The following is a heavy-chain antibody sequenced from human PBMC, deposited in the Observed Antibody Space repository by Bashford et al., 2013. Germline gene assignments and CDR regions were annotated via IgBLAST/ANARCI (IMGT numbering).Heavy chain of an antibody. CDR2: ISGTGVLT. J-gene: IGHJ4*02. D-gene: IGHD5-12*01. V-gene: IGHV3-23*01. Sequence: GSLRLSCAASGFTFSSYAMTWVRQAPGKGLEWVSGISGTGVLTYYADAVKGRFTISRDNAKNRLFLQMNSLRAEDTAVYFCARDRRPSEYIGCANWGQGTLVTVSS. CDR1: GFTFSSYA. CDR3: ARDRRPSEYIGCAN.